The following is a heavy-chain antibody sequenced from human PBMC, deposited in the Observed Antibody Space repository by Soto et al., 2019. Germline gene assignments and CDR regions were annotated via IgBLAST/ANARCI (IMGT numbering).Heavy chain of an antibody. V-gene: IGHV3-23*01. CDR3: AKLMGFYDFWSGYSYYFDC. Sequence: PGGSLRLSCAASGFTFSSNAMSWVRRAPGKGLEWVSGISGSGGSTYYADSVKGRFTISRDNSKNTLYLQMNSLRAEDTAVYYCAKLMGFYDFWSGYSYYFDCWGQGSLVTVYS. CDR2: ISGSGGST. CDR1: GFTFSSNA. D-gene: IGHD3-3*01. J-gene: IGHJ4*02.